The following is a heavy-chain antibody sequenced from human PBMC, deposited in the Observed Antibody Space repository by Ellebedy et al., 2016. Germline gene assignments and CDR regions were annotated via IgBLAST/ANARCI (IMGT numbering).Heavy chain of an antibody. CDR3: AKSPGFSSSSYFFDY. V-gene: IGHV3-30*18. CDR2: ISYDGSYK. CDR1: GFTFSNYG. Sequence: GESLKISXAASGFTFSNYGMHWVRQAPDKGLEWVAFISYDGSYKFYADSVKGRFSISRDNSKTTLYLQMNSLRAEDTAIYYCAKSPGFSSSSYFFDYWGQGTLVTVSS. D-gene: IGHD6-6*01. J-gene: IGHJ4*02.